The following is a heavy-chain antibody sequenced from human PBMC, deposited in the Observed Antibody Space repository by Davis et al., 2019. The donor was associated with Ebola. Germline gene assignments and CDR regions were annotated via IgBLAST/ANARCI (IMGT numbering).Heavy chain of an antibody. J-gene: IGHJ4*02. D-gene: IGHD6-13*01. Sequence: KISCKGSGYSFTSYWISWVRQMPGKGLEWMGRIDPSDSYTNYSPSFQGHVTISADKSISTAYLQWSSLKASDTAMYYCARHQGSSWYLGPLAYWGQGTLVTVSS. CDR2: IDPSDSYT. CDR3: ARHQGSSWYLGPLAY. CDR1: GYSFTSYW. V-gene: IGHV5-10-1*01.